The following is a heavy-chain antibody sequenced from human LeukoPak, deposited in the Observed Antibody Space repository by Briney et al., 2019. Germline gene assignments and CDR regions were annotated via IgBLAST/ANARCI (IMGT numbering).Heavy chain of an antibody. D-gene: IGHD5-18*01. J-gene: IGHJ4*02. Sequence: ASVKVSCKASGYTFTGYYMHWVRQAPGQGLDWMGLINPKSGGTNSAQKFQGRVTMTRDTSISTVYMELSRLRSDDTAVYYCAREDTAMVFDYWGQGTLVTVSS. V-gene: IGHV1-2*02. CDR2: INPKSGGT. CDR1: GYTFTGYY. CDR3: AREDTAMVFDY.